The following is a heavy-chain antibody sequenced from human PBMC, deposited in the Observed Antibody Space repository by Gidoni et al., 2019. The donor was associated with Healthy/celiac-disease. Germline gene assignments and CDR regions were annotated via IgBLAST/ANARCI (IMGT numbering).Heavy chain of an antibody. V-gene: IGHV3-23*01. CDR3: ASGPGYCSSTSCPYYFDY. CDR2: ISGSGGST. CDR1: GFTFSSYA. Sequence: EVQLLESGGGLVQPGGSLRLSCAASGFTFSSYAMSWVRQAPGKGLEWVSAISGSGGSTYYADSVKGRFTISRDNSKNTLYLQMNSLRAEDTAVYYCASGPGYCSSTSCPYYFDYWGQGTLVTVSS. D-gene: IGHD2-2*01. J-gene: IGHJ4*02.